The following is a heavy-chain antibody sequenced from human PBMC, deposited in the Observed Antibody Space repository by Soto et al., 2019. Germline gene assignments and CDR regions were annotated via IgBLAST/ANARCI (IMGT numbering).Heavy chain of an antibody. CDR3: AAVSSGSYYYYGMDV. V-gene: IGHV1-18*01. D-gene: IGHD3-10*01. J-gene: IGHJ6*02. CDR2: ISAGSGNT. Sequence: ASVKVSCQASGYTFTNYGITWVRQAPGQGLEWIGWISAGSGNTNYTQKLQERVTMTTDMSTSTAYMELSSLRSEDTAVYYCAAVSSGSYYYYGMDVWGQGTTVTVSS. CDR1: GYTFTNYG.